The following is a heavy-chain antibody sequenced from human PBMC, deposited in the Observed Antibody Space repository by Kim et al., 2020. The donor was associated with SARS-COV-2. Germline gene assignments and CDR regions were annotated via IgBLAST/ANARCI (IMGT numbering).Heavy chain of an antibody. D-gene: IGHD3-10*01. CDR3: AKPQSFGSGTSAYYYYGMDV. V-gene: IGHV3-23*01. Sequence: GGSLRLSCAASGFTFSSYAMSWVRQAPGKGLEWVSAISGSGGSTYYADSVKGRFTISRDNSKNTLYLQMNGLRAEDTAVYYCAKPQSFGSGTSAYYYYGMDVWGQGTTVTVSS. J-gene: IGHJ6*02. CDR1: GFTFSSYA. CDR2: ISGSGGST.